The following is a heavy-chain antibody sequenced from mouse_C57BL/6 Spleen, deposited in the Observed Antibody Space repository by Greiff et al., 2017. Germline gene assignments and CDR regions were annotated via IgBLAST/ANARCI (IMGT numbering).Heavy chain of an antibody. CDR1: GYTFTDYY. D-gene: IGHD2-10*01. Sequence: VQLQQSGPELVKPGASVKISCKASGYTFTDYYMNWVKQSHGKSLEWIGDINPNNGGTSYNQKFKGKATLTVDKSSSTAYMELRSLTSEDSAVYYCARSPTHHYFDYWGQGTTLTVSS. V-gene: IGHV1-26*01. CDR2: INPNNGGT. J-gene: IGHJ2*01. CDR3: ARSPTHHYFDY.